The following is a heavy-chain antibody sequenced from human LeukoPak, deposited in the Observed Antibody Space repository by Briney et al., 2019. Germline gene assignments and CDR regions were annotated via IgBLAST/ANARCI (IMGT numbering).Heavy chain of an antibody. J-gene: IGHJ6*02. CDR1: GFTFSSYG. CDR3: AKYSSLPPYYYYGMDV. V-gene: IGHV3-30*02. CDR2: IWYDGSNK. D-gene: IGHD2-15*01. Sequence: GGSLRLSCAASGFTFSSYGMHWVRQAPGKGLEWVAVIWYDGSNKYYADSVKGRFTISRDNSKNTLYLQMNSLRAEDTAVYYCAKYSSLPPYYYYGMDVWGQGTTVTVSS.